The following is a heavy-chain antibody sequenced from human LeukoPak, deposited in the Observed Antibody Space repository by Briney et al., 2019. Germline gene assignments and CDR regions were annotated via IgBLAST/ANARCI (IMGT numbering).Heavy chain of an antibody. J-gene: IGHJ3*02. CDR2: MNPNSGNT. CDR3: AREGVTI. CDR1: GYTFTTYD. V-gene: IGHV1-8*01. D-gene: IGHD2-21*02. Sequence: ASVKVSCKASGYTFTTYDINWVRQATGQGLEWMGWMNPNSGNTGYKQKFQGRLSMTRNTSISTAYMELSNLRSEDTAVYYCAREGVTIWGQGTMVTVSS.